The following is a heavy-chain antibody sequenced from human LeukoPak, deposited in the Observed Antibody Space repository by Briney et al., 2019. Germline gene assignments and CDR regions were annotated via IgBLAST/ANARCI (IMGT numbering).Heavy chain of an antibody. J-gene: IGHJ4*02. Sequence: PSQTLSLTCTVSGGSISSGGYYWSWIRQHPGTGLEWIGYIYYSGSTYYNPSLKSRVTISVDTSKNQFSLKLSSVTAADTAVYYCARVEVGYNRGNYFDYWGQGTLVTVSS. V-gene: IGHV4-31*03. D-gene: IGHD5-18*01. CDR1: GGSISSGGYY. CDR2: IYYSGST. CDR3: ARVEVGYNRGNYFDY.